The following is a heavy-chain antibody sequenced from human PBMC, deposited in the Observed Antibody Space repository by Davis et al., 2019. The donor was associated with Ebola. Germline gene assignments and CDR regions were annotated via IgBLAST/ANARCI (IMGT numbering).Heavy chain of an antibody. CDR3: ARDGPGLEPYWYFDY. CDR2: ISAYNGNT. CDR1: GGTFSSYA. D-gene: IGHD2-8*02. V-gene: IGHV1-18*01. Sequence: ASVKVSCKASGGTFSSYAISWVRQAPGQGLEWMGWISAYNGNTNYAQKLQGRVTMTTDTSTRTAYMDLRSLRSDDTAVYYCARDGPGLEPYWYFDYWGQGTLVTVSS. J-gene: IGHJ4*02.